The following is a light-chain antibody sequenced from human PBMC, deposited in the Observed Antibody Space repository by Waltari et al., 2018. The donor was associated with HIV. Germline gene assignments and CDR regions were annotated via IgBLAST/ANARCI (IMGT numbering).Light chain of an antibody. Sequence: QSALTQPASVSGSPGQSITLSCAGSGSAIGPYDYVSWYQQHPGKAPELLIYRINHRPAGISYRFSGSKVGNTASLTISGLQADDEADYFCACYTNTGGIFGGGTKVTVL. CDR1: GSAIGPYDY. CDR3: ACYTNTGGI. J-gene: IGLJ2*01. CDR2: RIN. V-gene: IGLV2-14*03.